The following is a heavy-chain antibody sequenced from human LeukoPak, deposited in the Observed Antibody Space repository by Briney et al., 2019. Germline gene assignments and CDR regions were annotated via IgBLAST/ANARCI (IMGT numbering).Heavy chain of an antibody. CDR3: AKGYSNPSHFDY. D-gene: IGHD4-11*01. J-gene: IGHJ4*02. CDR1: GFTFSSYA. CDR2: TSSSGGTT. Sequence: SGGSLRLSCAASGFTFSSYAMSWVRQAPGKGLEWVSATSSSGGTTYYADSVKGRFTISRDNSKNTLYLQMNSLRAEDTAVYYCAKGYSNPSHFDYWGQGTLVTVSS. V-gene: IGHV3-23*01.